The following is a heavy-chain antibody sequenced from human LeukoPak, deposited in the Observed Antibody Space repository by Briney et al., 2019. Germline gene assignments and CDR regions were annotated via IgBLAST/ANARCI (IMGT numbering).Heavy chain of an antibody. J-gene: IGHJ6*02. Sequence: SETLSLTCAVYGGSFSGYYWSWIRQPPGKGLEWIGEINHSGSTNYNPSLKSRVTISVDTSKNQFSLKLSSVTAADTAVYYCASNLGHYYYYYGMDVWGQGTTVTVSS. CDR3: ASNLGHYYYYYGMDV. CDR2: INHSGST. CDR1: GGSFSGYY. V-gene: IGHV4-34*01.